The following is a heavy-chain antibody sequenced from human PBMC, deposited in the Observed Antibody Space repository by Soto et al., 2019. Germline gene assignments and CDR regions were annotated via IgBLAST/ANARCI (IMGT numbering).Heavy chain of an antibody. CDR2: IWYDGSNK. D-gene: IGHD2-2*01. V-gene: IGHV3-33*01. Sequence: GGSLRLSCGASGFTFSSYGMHLVRQAPGKGLEWVAVIWYDGSNKYYADSVKGRFTISRDNSKNTLYLQMNSLRAEDTAVYYCARARLVVPRTKLGFMDVWGKGTTVTVSS. CDR3: ARARLVVPRTKLGFMDV. J-gene: IGHJ6*03. CDR1: GFTFSSYG.